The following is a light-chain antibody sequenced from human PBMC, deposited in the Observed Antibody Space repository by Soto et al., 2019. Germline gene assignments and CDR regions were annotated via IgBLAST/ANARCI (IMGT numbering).Light chain of an antibody. V-gene: IGLV2-14*01. CDR1: SGDVGGYNY. Sequence: QSVLTQPASVSGSPGQSITISCTGTSGDVGGYNYVSWYQLHPGKAPKLMVFEVNNRPSGVSYRFSGSKSGNTASLTISGLQAEDEADYFCSSYSIRTAYILGPAKKVTV. CDR2: EVN. J-gene: IGLJ1*01. CDR3: SSYSIRTAYI.